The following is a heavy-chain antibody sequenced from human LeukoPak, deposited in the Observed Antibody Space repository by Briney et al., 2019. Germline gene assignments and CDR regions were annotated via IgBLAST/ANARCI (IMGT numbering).Heavy chain of an antibody. Sequence: GGSLRLPCAASGFTFSSYSMNWVRQAPGEGLEWVSSISSSSSYIYYADSVKGRFTISRDNAKNSLYLQMNSLRAEDTAVYYCARTMVRQPFDYWGQGTLVTVSS. CDR1: GFTFSSYS. V-gene: IGHV3-21*01. CDR3: ARTMVRQPFDY. D-gene: IGHD3-10*01. J-gene: IGHJ4*02. CDR2: ISSSSSYI.